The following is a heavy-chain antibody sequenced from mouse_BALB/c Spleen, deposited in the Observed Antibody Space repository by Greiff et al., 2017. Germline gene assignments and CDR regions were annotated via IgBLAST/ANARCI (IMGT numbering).Heavy chain of an antibody. J-gene: IGHJ3*01. CDR3: ARDYYGSSYAWFAY. CDR2: IWSGGST. V-gene: IGHV2-2*02. D-gene: IGHD1-1*01. CDR1: GFSLTSYG. Sequence: VKLVESGPGLVQPSQSLSITCTVSGFSLTSYGVHWVRQSPGKGLEWLGVIWSGGSTDYNAAFIFRLSISKDNSKSQVFFKMNSLQANDTAIYYCARDYYGSSYAWFAYWGQGTLVTVSA.